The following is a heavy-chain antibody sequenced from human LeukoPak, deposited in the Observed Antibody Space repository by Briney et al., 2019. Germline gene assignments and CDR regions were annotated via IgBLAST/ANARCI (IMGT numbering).Heavy chain of an antibody. CDR3: ARFSLTRSYMDV. D-gene: IGHD3-10*01. J-gene: IGHJ6*03. CDR2: ISSSGSTI. CDR1: GFTFSSYE. V-gene: IGHV3-48*03. Sequence: PGGSLRLSCAASGFTFSSYEMNWVRQTPGKGLEWVSYISSSGSTIYYADSVKGRFTISRDNAKNSLYLQMNSLRAEDTAVYYCARFSLTRSYMDVWGKGTTVTISS.